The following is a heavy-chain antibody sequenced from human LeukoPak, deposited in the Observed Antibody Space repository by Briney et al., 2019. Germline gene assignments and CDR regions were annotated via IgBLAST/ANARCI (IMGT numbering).Heavy chain of an antibody. CDR2: ISYDGSNK. CDR1: GFTFSSYA. CDR3: ARDRSRGGFWSGSRY. D-gene: IGHD3-3*01. V-gene: IGHV3-30-3*01. J-gene: IGHJ4*02. Sequence: PGGSLRLSCAASGFTFSSYAMHWVRQAPGKGLEWVAVISYDGSNKYYADSVKGRFTISRDNSKNTLYLQMNSLRAEDTAVYYCARDRSRGGFWSGSRYWGQGTLVTVSS.